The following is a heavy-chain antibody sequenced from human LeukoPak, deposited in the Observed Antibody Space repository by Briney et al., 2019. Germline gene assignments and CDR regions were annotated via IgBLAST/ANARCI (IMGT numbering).Heavy chain of an antibody. Sequence: SETLSLIRTVSGASISSFYWSWVRQSAGKGLEWLGRTSYSGGSTYNPSLKSRVTISVDTSKKLFSLNLSSVTAADTAVYYCARDFRLDSWGQGTLVTVSS. CDR2: TSYSGGS. J-gene: IGHJ4*02. V-gene: IGHV4-4*07. CDR1: GASISSFY. CDR3: ARDFRLDS.